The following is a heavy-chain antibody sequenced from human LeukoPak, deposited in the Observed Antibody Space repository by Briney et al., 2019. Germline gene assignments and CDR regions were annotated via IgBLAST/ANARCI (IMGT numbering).Heavy chain of an antibody. V-gene: IGHV4-59*08. Sequence: SETLSLTCTVSGCSISSYYWSWIRQPPGKGLEWIGYIYYSGSTNYNPSLKSRVTISVDTSKNQFSPKLSSVTAADTAVYYCASTRTMVAFDIWGQGTMVTVSS. CDR2: IYYSGST. CDR1: GCSISSYY. J-gene: IGHJ3*02. D-gene: IGHD4/OR15-4a*01. CDR3: ASTRTMVAFDI.